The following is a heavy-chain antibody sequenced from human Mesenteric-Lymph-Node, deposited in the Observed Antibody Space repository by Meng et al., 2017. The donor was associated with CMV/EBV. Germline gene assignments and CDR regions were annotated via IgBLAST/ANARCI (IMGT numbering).Heavy chain of an antibody. J-gene: IGHJ4*02. CDR3: ARGFSGYLYYFDY. CDR2: INPNSGGT. D-gene: IGHD5-12*01. Sequence: CKASGYTFPGYYMHWVRQAPGQGLEWMGRINPNSGGTNYAQKFQGRVTMTRGTSISTAYMELSRLRSDDTAVYYCARGFSGYLYYFDYWGQGTLVTVSS. V-gene: IGHV1-2*06. CDR1: GYTFPGYY.